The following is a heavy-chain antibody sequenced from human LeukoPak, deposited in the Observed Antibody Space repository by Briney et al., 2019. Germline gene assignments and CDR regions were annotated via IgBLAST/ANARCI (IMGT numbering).Heavy chain of an antibody. CDR1: GFTLSSYG. V-gene: IGHV3-33*01. CDR2: IWYDGSNK. J-gene: IGHJ4*02. Sequence: GGSLRLSCAASGFTLSSYGMHWVRQAPGKGLEWVAVIWYDGSNKYYADSVKGRFTISRDNSKNTLYLQMNSLRAEDTAVYYCARDEAYCGGDCYPLYWGQGTLVTVSS. CDR3: ARDEAYCGGDCYPLY. D-gene: IGHD2-21*02.